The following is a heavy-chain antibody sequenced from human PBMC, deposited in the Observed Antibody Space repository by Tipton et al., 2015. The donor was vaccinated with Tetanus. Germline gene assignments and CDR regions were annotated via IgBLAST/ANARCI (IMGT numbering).Heavy chain of an antibody. D-gene: IGHD3-22*01. V-gene: IGHV1-18*01. CDR3: ARDVGRDYYDSSGYYMDV. J-gene: IGHJ6*03. CDR1: GYTFTSYG. Sequence: QSGAEVKKPGASVKVSCKASGYTFTSYGISRVRQAPGQGLEWMGWISAYNGNTNYAQKLQGRVTMTTDTSTSTAYMELRSLRSDDTAVYYCARDVGRDYYDSSGYYMDVWGKGTTVTVSS. CDR2: ISAYNGNT.